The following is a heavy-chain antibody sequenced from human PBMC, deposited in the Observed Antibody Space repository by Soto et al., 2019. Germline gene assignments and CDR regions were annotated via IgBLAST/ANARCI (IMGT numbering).Heavy chain of an antibody. Sequence: ASVKVSCKASGYTFTSYDINWVRQATGQGLEWMGWMNPNSGNTGYAQKFQGRVTMTRNTSISTAYMELSSLRSEDTAVYYCAKDLGSVSSSWYVYYYYGMDVWGQGTTVTVSS. CDR1: GYTFTSYD. J-gene: IGHJ6*02. CDR3: AKDLGSVSSSWYVYYYYGMDV. V-gene: IGHV1-8*01. CDR2: MNPNSGNT. D-gene: IGHD6-13*01.